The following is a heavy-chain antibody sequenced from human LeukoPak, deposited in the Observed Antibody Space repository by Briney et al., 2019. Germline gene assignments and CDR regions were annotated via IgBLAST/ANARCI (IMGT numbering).Heavy chain of an antibody. V-gene: IGHV3-48*01. CDR3: ARDHCNRTSCYRSKYYFDY. D-gene: IGHD2-2*02. CDR2: ISSSSSTI. J-gene: IGHJ4*02. CDR1: GFTFSSYS. Sequence: PGGSLRLSCAASGFTFSSYSMNWVRQAPGKGLEWVSYISSSSSTIYYADSVKGRFTISRDNAKNSLYLQMNSLRAEDTALYYCARDHCNRTSCYRSKYYFDYWGQGTLVTVSS.